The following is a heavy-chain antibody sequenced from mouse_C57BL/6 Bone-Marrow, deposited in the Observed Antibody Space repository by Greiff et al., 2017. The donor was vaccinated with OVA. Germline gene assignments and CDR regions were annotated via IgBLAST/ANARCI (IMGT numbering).Heavy chain of an antibody. Sequence: QVQLQQSGPELVKPGASVKISCKASGYAFSSSWMNWVKQRPGKGLEWIGRIYPGDGDTNYNGKFKGKATLTADKSSSTAYMQLSSLTSEDSAVYFCARLAYYSNFYAMDYWGQGTSVTVSS. CDR3: ARLAYYSNFYAMDY. V-gene: IGHV1-82*01. D-gene: IGHD2-5*01. J-gene: IGHJ4*01. CDR1: GYAFSSSW. CDR2: IYPGDGDT.